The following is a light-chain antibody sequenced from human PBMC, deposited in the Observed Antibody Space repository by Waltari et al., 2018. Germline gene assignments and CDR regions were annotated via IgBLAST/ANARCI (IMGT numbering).Light chain of an antibody. Sequence: HSALAQPASVSGSPGQSITISCTGTSSDVGGYNNVSWYQQHPGKAPRLMIYDVNNRPSGVSNRFSGSKSGNTASLTISGLQAEDEADYYCSSFTRTNSWVFGGGTKLTVL. CDR1: SSDVGGYNN. V-gene: IGLV2-14*03. CDR2: DVN. CDR3: SSFTRTNSWV. J-gene: IGLJ3*02.